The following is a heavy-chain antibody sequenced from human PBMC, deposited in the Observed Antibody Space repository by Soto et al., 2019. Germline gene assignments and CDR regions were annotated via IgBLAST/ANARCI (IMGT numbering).Heavy chain of an antibody. D-gene: IGHD6-19*01. CDR2: ISKDGTNT. V-gene: IGHV3-30*18. Sequence: QVQLVESGGGVVQPGRSLRLSCAASGFLFSTYGMHWVRQAPGKGLEWLAVISKDGTNTYYADSVKGRFTISRDNSKNTLFVQMNSLRAEDTAVYFCAKAMAGHLDFDYWGQGTLVTVSS. J-gene: IGHJ4*02. CDR3: AKAMAGHLDFDY. CDR1: GFLFSTYG.